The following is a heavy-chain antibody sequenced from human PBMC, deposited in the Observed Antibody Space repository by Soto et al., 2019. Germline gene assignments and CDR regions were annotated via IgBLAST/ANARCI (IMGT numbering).Heavy chain of an antibody. CDR2: IYYSGST. CDR3: ARLPLVKYYFDY. J-gene: IGHJ4*02. CDR1: GGSISSYY. Sequence: SEPLSLTCTVSGGSISSYYWSWIRQPPGKGLEWIGYIYYSGSTNYNPSLKSRVTISVDTSKNQFSLKLSSVTAADTAVYYCARLPLVKYYFDYWGQGTLVTVSS. V-gene: IGHV4-59*08. D-gene: IGHD6-6*01.